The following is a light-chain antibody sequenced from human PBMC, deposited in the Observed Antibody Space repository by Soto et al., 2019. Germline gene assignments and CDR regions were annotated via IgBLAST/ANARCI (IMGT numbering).Light chain of an antibody. CDR3: VSWDGSLSGWV. CDR1: SSNIGSDF. V-gene: IGLV1-47*01. Sequence: QLVLTQPPSASGTPGQKVTISCSGSSSNIGSDFVYWFQQFPGTAPMLLIYRNNQRPSGVSDRFSGSKSGTSGSLTISGLRSEDEADYYCVSWDGSLSGWVFGGGTKVTVL. CDR2: RNN. J-gene: IGLJ3*02.